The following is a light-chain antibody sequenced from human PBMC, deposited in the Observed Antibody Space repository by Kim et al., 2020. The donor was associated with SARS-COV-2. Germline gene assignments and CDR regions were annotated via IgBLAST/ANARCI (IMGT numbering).Light chain of an antibody. Sequence: QSALTQPPSASGSPGQSVTISCTGTSSDVGGYNYVSWYQHHPGKAPKLMIYEVTKRPSGVPDRFSGSKSGNTASLTVSGLQAEDEADYYCFSYAGGTNFVFGTGTKVTVL. CDR2: EVT. CDR3: FSYAGGTNFV. CDR1: SSDVGGYNY. V-gene: IGLV2-8*01. J-gene: IGLJ1*01.